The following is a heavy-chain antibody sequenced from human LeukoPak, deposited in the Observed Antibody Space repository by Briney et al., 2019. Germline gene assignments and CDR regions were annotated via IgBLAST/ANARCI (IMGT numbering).Heavy chain of an antibody. Sequence: PSETLSLTCAVSGVSFNNYYWSWVRQTPGKGLEWIGEINHSGYTNDSPSLKSRVTLSIDTSRKQFSLNLRSVTVADTGIYYCTRMTTGHDYWGQGTLVTVSS. V-gene: IGHV4-34*01. CDR1: GVSFNNYY. CDR3: TRMTTGHDY. J-gene: IGHJ4*02. D-gene: IGHD4-17*01. CDR2: INHSGYT.